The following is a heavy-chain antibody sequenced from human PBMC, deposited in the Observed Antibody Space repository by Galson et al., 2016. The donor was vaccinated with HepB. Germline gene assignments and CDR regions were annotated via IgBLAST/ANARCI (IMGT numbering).Heavy chain of an antibody. V-gene: IGHV1-69*13. CDR2: IIPVFGTT. Sequence: SVKVSCKASGGTFSSDAIDWVRQASGQGLEWMGKIIPVFGTTKYAQKFKGRVTITADESTSTAYMELSSLRSEDTAVYYCARDRVAARGWFDPWGQGTLVTVSS. J-gene: IGHJ5*02. CDR1: GGTFSSDA. D-gene: IGHD1-26*01. CDR3: ARDRVAARGWFDP.